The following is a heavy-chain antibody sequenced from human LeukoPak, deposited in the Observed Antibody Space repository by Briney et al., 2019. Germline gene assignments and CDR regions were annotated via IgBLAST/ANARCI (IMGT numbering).Heavy chain of an antibody. D-gene: IGHD3-10*01. J-gene: IGHJ4*02. V-gene: IGHV1-8*01. CDR1: GYTFTSYD. CDR3: ASSLTMVRGVNDY. CDR2: MNPNSGNT. Sequence: EASVKVSCKASGYTFTSYDINWVRQATGQGLKWMGWMNPNSGNTGYAQKFQGRVTMTTDTSTSTAYMELRSLRSDDTAVYYCASSLTMVRGVNDYWGQGTLVTVSS.